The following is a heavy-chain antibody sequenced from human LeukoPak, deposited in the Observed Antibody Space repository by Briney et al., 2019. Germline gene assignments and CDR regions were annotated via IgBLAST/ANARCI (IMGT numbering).Heavy chain of an antibody. V-gene: IGHV4-39*01. D-gene: IGHD3-22*01. Sequence: SETLSLTCTVSDGSISSSDYYWGWIRQSPGKGLEWIGSTCYSGRTYYNPSLKRRVTISEDTSKNQFSLKLSSVTAADTAVYYCARYSSSYYYDFDYWGQGTLVTVSS. CDR3: ARYSSSYYYDFDY. CDR2: TCYSGRT. CDR1: DGSISSSDYY. J-gene: IGHJ4*02.